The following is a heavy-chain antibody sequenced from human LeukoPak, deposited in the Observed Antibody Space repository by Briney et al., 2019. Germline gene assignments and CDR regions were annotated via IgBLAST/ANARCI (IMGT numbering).Heavy chain of an antibody. V-gene: IGHV3-7*01. Sequence: GGSLRLSCAASGFTFSSYWMTWVRQAPGKGLEWVATINEDGTHKYCVDSLKGRFTISRDNAKNSLYLQMNSLRAEDTAVYYCARLTRGVTATVWGQGTLVTVSS. D-gene: IGHD2-21*02. CDR3: ARLTRGVTATV. J-gene: IGHJ4*02. CDR1: GFTFSSYW. CDR2: INEDGTHK.